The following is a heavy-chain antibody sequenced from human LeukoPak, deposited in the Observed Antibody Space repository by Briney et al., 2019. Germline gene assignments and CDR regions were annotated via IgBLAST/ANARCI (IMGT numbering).Heavy chain of an antibody. J-gene: IGHJ4*02. CDR1: GVTFSNYG. V-gene: IGHV3-23*01. Sequence: GGSLRLSCAVSGVTFSNYGMAWVRQAPGKGLEWVAGISGSGGRPNYADSVKGRFTISRDNAKNTLYLQMNSLYFCAKRGVVIRVILVGFHKEAYYFDSWGQGALVSVSS. CDR3: RVILVGFHKEAYYFDS. CDR2: ISGSGGRP. D-gene: IGHD3-22*01.